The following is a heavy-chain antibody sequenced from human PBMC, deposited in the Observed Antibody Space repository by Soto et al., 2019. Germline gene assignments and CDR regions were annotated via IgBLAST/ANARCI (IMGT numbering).Heavy chain of an antibody. J-gene: IGHJ3*01. CDR2: IYWDDDK. Sequence: QITLKESGPTQVKPTQTLTLTCTFSGFSLSTSREGVGWIRQPPGKALEWLALIYWDDDKRYSPSLKSRLTIIKDTSKNQVVITMTSMDPVDTGTYYCAHSRYYDFLTGYYSGFDVWGPGTTVTVSS. D-gene: IGHD3-9*01. CDR3: AHSRYYDFLTGYYSGFDV. V-gene: IGHV2-5*02. CDR1: GFSLSTSREG.